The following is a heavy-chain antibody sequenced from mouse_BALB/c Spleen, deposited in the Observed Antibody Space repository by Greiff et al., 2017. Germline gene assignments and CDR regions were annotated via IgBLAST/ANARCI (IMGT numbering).Heavy chain of an antibody. D-gene: IGHD2-4*01. CDR3: ARDRGYDYDYAMDY. Sequence: EVQGVESGGGLVKPGGSLKLSCAASGFTFSDYYMYWVRQTPEKRLEWVATISDGGSYTYYPDSVKGRFTISRDNAKNNLYLQMSSLKSEDTAMYYCARDRGYDYDYAMDYWGQGTSVTVSS. CDR1: GFTFSDYY. J-gene: IGHJ4*01. CDR2: ISDGGSYT. V-gene: IGHV5-4*02.